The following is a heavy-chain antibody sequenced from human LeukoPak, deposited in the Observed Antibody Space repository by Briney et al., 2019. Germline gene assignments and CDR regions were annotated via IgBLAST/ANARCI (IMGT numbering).Heavy chain of an antibody. CDR2: IIPIFGTA. Sequence: ASVKVSCKASGGTFSSYAISWVRQAPGQGLEWMGGIIPIFGTANYAQKFLGRVTITADESTSTAYMELSSLRSEDTAVYYCARGFGVVISGAFDIWGQGTMVTVSS. D-gene: IGHD3-3*01. V-gene: IGHV1-69*13. J-gene: IGHJ3*02. CDR1: GGTFSSYA. CDR3: ARGFGVVISGAFDI.